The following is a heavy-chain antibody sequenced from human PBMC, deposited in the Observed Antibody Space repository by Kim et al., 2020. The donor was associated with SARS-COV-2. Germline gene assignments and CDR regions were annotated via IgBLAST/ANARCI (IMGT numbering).Heavy chain of an antibody. Sequence: SPNYNPSLKGRVTISVDTSKNQFSLKLSSVTAADTAVYYCLGQGGEDFDYWGQGTLVTVSS. V-gene: IGHV4-34*01. D-gene: IGHD1-26*01. J-gene: IGHJ4*02. CDR2: SP. CDR3: LGQGGEDFDY.